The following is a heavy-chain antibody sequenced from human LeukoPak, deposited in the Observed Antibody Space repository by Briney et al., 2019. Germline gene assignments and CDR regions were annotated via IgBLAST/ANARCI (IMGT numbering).Heavy chain of an antibody. D-gene: IGHD3-22*01. CDR3: ARSRSGYSPGY. CDR1: GFTFSSYA. CDR2: INSDGSST. V-gene: IGHV3-74*01. J-gene: IGHJ4*02. Sequence: GGSLRLSCAASGFTFSSYAMSWVRQAPGKGLVWVSRINSDGSSTRYADSVKGRFTISRDNAQNTLYLQMNSLRAEDTAVYYCARSRSGYSPGYWGQGTLVTVSS.